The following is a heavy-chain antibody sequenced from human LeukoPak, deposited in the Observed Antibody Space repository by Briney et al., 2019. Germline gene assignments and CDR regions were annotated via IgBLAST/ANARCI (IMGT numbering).Heavy chain of an antibody. Sequence: GGSLRLSCAASGFTFSSYSINWVRQAPGKGLELVSSISSGSSYISYADSVKGRFTISRDNAKKSLYLQMNSLRAEDTAVYYCARDLGSIATAGTETFDIWGQGTMVTVSS. D-gene: IGHD6-13*01. CDR3: ARDLGSIATAGTETFDI. V-gene: IGHV3-21*01. J-gene: IGHJ3*02. CDR1: GFTFSSYS. CDR2: ISSGSSYI.